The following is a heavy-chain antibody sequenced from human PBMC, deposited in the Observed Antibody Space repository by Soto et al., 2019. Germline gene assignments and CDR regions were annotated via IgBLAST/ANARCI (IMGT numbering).Heavy chain of an antibody. J-gene: IGHJ6*02. CDR1: GGTFSTDS. CDR3: AREIDGYYGMDV. CDR2: IIPMFGTA. V-gene: IGHV1-69*12. Sequence: QVQLVQSGAEVKKPGSSVKVSCKASGGTFSTDSISWVRQAPGQGLEWMGGIIPMFGTANNAQKFQGRVRIAADESTRTAYMELSSLRSEDTAVYFCAREIDGYYGMDVWGQGTTVTVAS.